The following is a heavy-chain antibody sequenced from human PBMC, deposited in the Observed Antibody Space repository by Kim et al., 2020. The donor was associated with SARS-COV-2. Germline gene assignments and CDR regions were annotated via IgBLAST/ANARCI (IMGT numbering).Heavy chain of an antibody. J-gene: IGHJ2*01. Sequence: GGSLRLSCAASGFTFSSYAMSWVRQAPGKGLEWVSAISGSGGSTYYADSVKGRFTISRDNSKNTLYLQMNSLRAEDTAVYYCAKATPGYCSSTSCYAGYFDLWGRGTLVTVSS. CDR2: ISGSGGST. CDR3: AKATPGYCSSTSCYAGYFDL. D-gene: IGHD2-2*01. CDR1: GFTFSSYA. V-gene: IGHV3-23*01.